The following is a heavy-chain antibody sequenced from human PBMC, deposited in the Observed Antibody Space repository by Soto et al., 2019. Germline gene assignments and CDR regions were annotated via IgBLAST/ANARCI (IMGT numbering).Heavy chain of an antibody. V-gene: IGHV4-34*01. Sequence: PSETLSLTCAVYGGSFSGYYWSWIRQPPGKGLEWIGEINHSGSTNYNPSLKSRVTISVDTSKNQFSLKLSSVTAAGTAVYYCASGGSSWPNTYGMDVWGQGTTVTVYS. CDR2: INHSGST. CDR3: ASGGSSWPNTYGMDV. CDR1: GGSFSGYY. D-gene: IGHD6-13*01. J-gene: IGHJ6*02.